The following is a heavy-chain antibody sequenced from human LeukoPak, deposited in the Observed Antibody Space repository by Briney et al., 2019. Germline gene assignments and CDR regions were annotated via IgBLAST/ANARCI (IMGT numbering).Heavy chain of an antibody. D-gene: IGHD6-19*01. J-gene: IGHJ5*02. CDR3: AKTPRPGYSSGWYWFDP. Sequence: PGGSLRLSCAASGFTFSSYAMSWVRQAPGKGLEWVSAISGSGGSTYYADSVKGRFTISRDNSKNTLYLQMNSLRAEDTAVYYCAKTPRPGYSSGWYWFDPWGQGTLVTVSS. CDR1: GFTFSSYA. V-gene: IGHV3-23*01. CDR2: ISGSGGST.